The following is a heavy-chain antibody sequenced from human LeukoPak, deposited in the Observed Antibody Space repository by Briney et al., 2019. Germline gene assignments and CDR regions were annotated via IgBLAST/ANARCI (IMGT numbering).Heavy chain of an antibody. CDR3: AKARGSFDY. CDR2: IRYDGSNK. Sequence: GGSLRLSCAASGFTFSSYGMHWVRQAPGKGLEWVAFIRYDGSNKYYADSVKGRFTISRDNSKNTLYLLMNSLRAEDTAVYYCAKARGSFDYWGQGTLVTVSS. J-gene: IGHJ4*02. CDR1: GFTFSSYG. V-gene: IGHV3-30*02. D-gene: IGHD5-12*01.